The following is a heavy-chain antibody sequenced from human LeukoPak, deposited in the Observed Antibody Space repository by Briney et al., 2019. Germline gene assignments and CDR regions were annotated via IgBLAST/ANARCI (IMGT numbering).Heavy chain of an antibody. Sequence: SETLSLTCTVSGGSISGYYWNWIRQAPGKGLEWIGYAYYSGSTNYNPSLKSRVTISVDTSKEQFSLNLSSVTAADTAVYYCASRSGRNYYGMDVWGHGTTVTVSS. CDR1: GGSISGYY. CDR3: ASRSGRNYYGMDV. CDR2: AYYSGST. J-gene: IGHJ6*02. V-gene: IGHV4-59*01. D-gene: IGHD3-10*01.